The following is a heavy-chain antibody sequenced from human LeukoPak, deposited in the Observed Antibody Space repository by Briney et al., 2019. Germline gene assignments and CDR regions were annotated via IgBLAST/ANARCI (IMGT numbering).Heavy chain of an antibody. Sequence: GASVKVSCKASGYTFTGYYMHWVRQAPGQGLEWMGWINPNSGGTNYAQKFQGRVTMTRDTSISTAYMELSSLRSEDTAVYYCARAYCGGDCLSREGYYYMDVWGKGTTVTVSS. CDR2: INPNSGGT. V-gene: IGHV1-2*02. D-gene: IGHD2-21*02. CDR3: ARAYCGGDCLSREGYYYMDV. CDR1: GYTFTGYY. J-gene: IGHJ6*03.